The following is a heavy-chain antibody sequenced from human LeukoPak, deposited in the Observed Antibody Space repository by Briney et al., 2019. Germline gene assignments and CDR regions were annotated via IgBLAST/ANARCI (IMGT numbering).Heavy chain of an antibody. CDR1: GFTFSSYA. D-gene: IGHD3-9*01. CDR3: AKTYYDILTGYLSYMDV. Sequence: GGSLRLSCAASGFTFSSYAMSWVRQAPGKGLEWVSAISGSGGSTYYADSVKGRFTISGDNSKNTLYLQMNSLRAEDTAVYYCAKTYYDILTGYLSYMDVWGKGTTVTVSS. J-gene: IGHJ6*03. CDR2: ISGSGGST. V-gene: IGHV3-23*01.